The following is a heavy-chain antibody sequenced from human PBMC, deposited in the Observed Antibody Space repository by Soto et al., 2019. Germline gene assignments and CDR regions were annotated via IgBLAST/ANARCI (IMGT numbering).Heavy chain of an antibody. V-gene: IGHV3-30-3*01. CDR2: ISYDGSNK. Sequence: GGSLRLSCAASGYTFSIYAMNWVRQAPGQGLEWVAVISYDGSNKYYADSVKGRFTISRDNSKNTLYLQMNSLRAEDTAVYYCATPLDPSSSGGTPHWFDPWGQGTLVTVSS. CDR3: ATPLDPSSSGGTPHWFDP. D-gene: IGHD2-15*01. CDR1: GYTFSIYA. J-gene: IGHJ5*02.